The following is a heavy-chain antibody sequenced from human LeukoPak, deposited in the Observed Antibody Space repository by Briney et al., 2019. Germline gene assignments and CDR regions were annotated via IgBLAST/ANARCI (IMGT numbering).Heavy chain of an antibody. CDR1: GYTFTGYY. Sequence: ASVKVSCKASGYTFTGYYMHWVGQAPGQGLEWMGRINPNSGGTNYAQKFQGRVTMTRDTSISTAYMELSRLRSDDTAVYYCARAPTYYYDSSGYYYDSWGQGTLVTVSS. CDR2: INPNSGGT. V-gene: IGHV1-2*06. CDR3: ARAPTYYYDSSGYYYDS. D-gene: IGHD3-22*01. J-gene: IGHJ4*02.